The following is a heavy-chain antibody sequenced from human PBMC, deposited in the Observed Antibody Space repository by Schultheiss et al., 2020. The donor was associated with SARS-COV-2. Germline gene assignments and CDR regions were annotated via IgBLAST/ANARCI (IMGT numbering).Heavy chain of an antibody. Sequence: GGSLRLSCAASGFTVSSNYMSWVRQAPGKGLEWVSVIYSGGSTYYADSVKGRFTISRDNSKNTLYLQMNSLRAEDTAVYYCALHYVWGSYRPPGPYFQHWGQGTLVTVSS. CDR3: ALHYVWGSYRPPGPYFQH. D-gene: IGHD3-16*02. V-gene: IGHV3-53*01. CDR2: IYSGGST. J-gene: IGHJ1*01. CDR1: GFTVSSNY.